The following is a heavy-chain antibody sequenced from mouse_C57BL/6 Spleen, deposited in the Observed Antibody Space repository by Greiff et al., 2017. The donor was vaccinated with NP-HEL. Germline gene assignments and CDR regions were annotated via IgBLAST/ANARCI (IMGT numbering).Heavy chain of an antibody. CDR2: IWSGGST. J-gene: IGHJ2*01. D-gene: IGHD2-5*01. V-gene: IGHV2-2*01. Sequence: QVQLKESGPGLVQPSQSLSITCTVSGFSLTSYGVHWVRQSPGKGLEWLGVIWSGGSTDYNAAFISRLSISKDNSKSQVFFKMNSLQADDTAIYYCARTYSKRHFDYWGQGTTLTVSS. CDR1: GFSLTSYG. CDR3: ARTYSKRHFDY.